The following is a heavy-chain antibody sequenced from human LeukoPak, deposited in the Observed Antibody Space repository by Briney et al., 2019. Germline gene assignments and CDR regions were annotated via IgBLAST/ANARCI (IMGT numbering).Heavy chain of an antibody. J-gene: IGHJ4*02. CDR2: IMPMFGKA. D-gene: IGHD2-2*01. V-gene: IGHV1-69*06. CDR1: GGTFISYD. Sequence: SVKVSCKASGGTFISYDISWVRQAPGQGLEWMGGIMPMFGKANYAQKFQGRVTTTADKATSTAYMELSSLRSEDTAVYYCAGGRTDIVVVPATLRNYYFDYWGQGTLVTVSS. CDR3: AGGRTDIVVVPATLRNYYFDY.